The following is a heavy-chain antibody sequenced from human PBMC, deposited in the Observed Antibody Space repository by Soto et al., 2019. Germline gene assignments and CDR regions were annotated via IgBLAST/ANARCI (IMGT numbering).Heavy chain of an antibody. CDR3: ASPRVVVADTDPNYYGMDV. Sequence: QLQLQESGPGLVKPSETLSLTCTVSGGSISSSSYYWGWIRQPPGKGLEWIGSIYYSGSTYYNPSLKSRVTISVDTSKNQFSLKLSSVTAADTAVYYCASPRVVVADTDPNYYGMDVWGQGTTVTVSS. V-gene: IGHV4-39*01. J-gene: IGHJ6*02. CDR1: GGSISSSSYY. D-gene: IGHD2-15*01. CDR2: IYYSGST.